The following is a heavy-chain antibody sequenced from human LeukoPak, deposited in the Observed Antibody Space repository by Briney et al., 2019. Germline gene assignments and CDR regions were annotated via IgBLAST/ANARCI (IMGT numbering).Heavy chain of an antibody. CDR2: IYYSGST. Sequence: SETLSLTCTVSGGSISSSSYYWGWIRQPPGKGLEWIGSIYYSGSTYYNPSLKSRVTISVDTSKNQFSLKLSSVTAADRAVYYCARLPGYYDFWSGYFDYWGQGTLVTVSS. V-gene: IGHV4-39*01. D-gene: IGHD3-3*01. J-gene: IGHJ4*02. CDR1: GGSISSSSYY. CDR3: ARLPGYYDFWSGYFDY.